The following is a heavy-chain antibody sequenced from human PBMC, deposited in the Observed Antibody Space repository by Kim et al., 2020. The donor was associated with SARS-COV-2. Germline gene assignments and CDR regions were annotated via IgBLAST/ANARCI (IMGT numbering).Heavy chain of an antibody. CDR1: GFTFSSYS. Sequence: GGSLRLSCAASGFTFSSYSMNWVRQAPGKGLEWVSSISSSSSYIYYADSVKGRFTISRDNAKNSLYLQMNSLRAEDTAVYYCARDAYYDILTGYYDYWGQGTLVTVSS. D-gene: IGHD3-9*01. CDR2: ISSSSSYI. V-gene: IGHV3-21*01. CDR3: ARDAYYDILTGYYDY. J-gene: IGHJ4*02.